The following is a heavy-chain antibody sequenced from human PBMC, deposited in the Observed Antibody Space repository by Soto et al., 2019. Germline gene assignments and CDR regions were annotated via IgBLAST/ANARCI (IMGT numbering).Heavy chain of an antibody. CDR2: IIPIFGTA. J-gene: IGHJ6*02. D-gene: IGHD2-2*01. Sequence: GASVKVSCKASGGTFSSYAISWVRQAPGQGLEWMGGIIPIFGTANYAQKFQGRVTITADESTSTAYMELSSLRSEDTAVYYCARSQGSSTSLAIYYYYYYGMDVWGQGTTVTVSS. V-gene: IGHV1-69*13. CDR1: GGTFSSYA. CDR3: ARSQGSSTSLAIYYYYYYGMDV.